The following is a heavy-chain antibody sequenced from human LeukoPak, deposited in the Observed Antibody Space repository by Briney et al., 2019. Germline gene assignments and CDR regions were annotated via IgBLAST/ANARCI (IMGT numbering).Heavy chain of an antibody. CDR3: ARDYLYAFDY. J-gene: IGHJ4*02. D-gene: IGHD2-2*01. CDR1: GFTFSSYS. CDR2: ISGSGNAK. Sequence: GGSLRLSCAASGFTFSSYSMNWGRQAPGKGLEWVSYISGSGNAKHYTDSVKGRFTISRDNAKNALYLQMNSLRAEDTAVYFCARDYLYAFDYWGQGTLVTVSS. V-gene: IGHV3-48*01.